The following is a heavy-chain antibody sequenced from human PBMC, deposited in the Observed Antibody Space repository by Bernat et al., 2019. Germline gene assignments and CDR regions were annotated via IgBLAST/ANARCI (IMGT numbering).Heavy chain of an antibody. CDR3: AKGRGVPGGVGSSFDY. CDR2: IRYDGSNK. CDR1: GFTFSSYG. J-gene: IGHJ4*02. Sequence: QVQLVESGGGVVQPGGSLRLSCAASGFTFSSYGMHWVRQAPGKGLEWVAFIRYDGSNKYYADSVKGRFTISRDNSKNTLYLQMNSLRAEDTAVYYCAKGRGVPGGVGSSFDYWGQGTLVTVSS. D-gene: IGHD1-26*01. V-gene: IGHV3-30*02.